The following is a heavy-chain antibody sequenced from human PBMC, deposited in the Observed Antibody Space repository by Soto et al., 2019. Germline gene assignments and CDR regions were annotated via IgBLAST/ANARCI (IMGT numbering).Heavy chain of an antibody. CDR1: GFTINSHW. J-gene: IGHJ5*01. CDR3: AIAVAGPTAIAS. D-gene: IGHD6-19*01. V-gene: IGHV3-74*01. Sequence: EVQLVESGGDLVQPGGSLRLSCVVSGFTINSHWMHWVRQAPGKGLVWVSRINGDGSRTKYADSVKGRFTISRDNAKNTMYLHMNTLRAEDTAGYYCAIAVAGPTAIASWGQGALVTVCS. CDR2: INGDGSRT.